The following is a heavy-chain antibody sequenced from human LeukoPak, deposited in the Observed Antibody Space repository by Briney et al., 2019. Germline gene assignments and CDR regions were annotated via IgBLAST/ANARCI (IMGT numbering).Heavy chain of an antibody. CDR1: GFTFSSYA. CDR3: AKADWEDYYGSGSYYQT. D-gene: IGHD3-10*01. Sequence: GGSLRLSCAASGFTFSSYAMSWVRQAPGKGLEWVSAISGSGGSTYYADSVKGRFTTSRDNSKNTLYLQMNSLRAEDTAVYYCAKADWEDYYGSGSYYQTWGQGTLVTVSS. J-gene: IGHJ5*02. CDR2: ISGSGGST. V-gene: IGHV3-23*01.